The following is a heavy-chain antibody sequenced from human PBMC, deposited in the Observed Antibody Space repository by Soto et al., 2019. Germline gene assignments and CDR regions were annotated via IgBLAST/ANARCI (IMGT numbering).Heavy chain of an antibody. CDR2: IYYSGST. J-gene: IGHJ5*02. V-gene: IGHV4-39*01. CDR1: GGSISSSSYY. D-gene: IGHD6-13*01. CDR3: ARLVIAAEGWFDP. Sequence: LETLSLTCTVSGGSISSSSYYWGWIRQPPGKGLEWIGSIYYSGSTYYNPSLKSRVTISVDTSKNQFSLKLSSVTAADTAVYYCARLVIAAEGWFDPWGQGTLVTVSS.